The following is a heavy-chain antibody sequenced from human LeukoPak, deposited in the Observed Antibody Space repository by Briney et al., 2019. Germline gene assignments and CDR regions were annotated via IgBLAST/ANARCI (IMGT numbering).Heavy chain of an antibody. J-gene: IGHJ5*02. CDR1: GGSISSYY. CDR3: ARASGWFDP. CDR2: IYYSGST. Sequence: PSETLSLTCTVSGGSISSYYWSCIRQPPGKGLEWIGYIYYSGSTNYNPSLTSRVTISVDTSKNQFSLKLSSVTAADTAVYYCARASGWFDPWGQGTLVTVSS. V-gene: IGHV4-59*01.